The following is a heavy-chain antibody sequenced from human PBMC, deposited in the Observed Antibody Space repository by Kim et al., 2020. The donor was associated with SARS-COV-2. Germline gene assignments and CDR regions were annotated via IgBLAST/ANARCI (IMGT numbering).Heavy chain of an antibody. Sequence: SVKNRFTMSRDDSKSTLYLHLNSLRAEDTAVYYCAKQAGYSSGWYSDYWGQGTLVTVSS. V-gene: IGHV3-33*06. CDR3: AKQAGYSSGWYSDY. J-gene: IGHJ4*02. D-gene: IGHD6-19*01.